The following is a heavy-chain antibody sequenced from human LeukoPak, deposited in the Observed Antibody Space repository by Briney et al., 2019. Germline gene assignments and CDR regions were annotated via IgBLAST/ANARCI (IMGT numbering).Heavy chain of an antibody. J-gene: IGHJ5*02. Sequence: GGSLRLSCAASGFTFSSYAVSWVRQAPGKGLEWVSAISGSGGSTYYADSVKGRFTISRDNSKNTLYLQMNSLRAEDTAVYYCAKGLQGYDFWSGYPDRGRAGNWFDPWGQGTLVTVSS. V-gene: IGHV3-23*01. D-gene: IGHD3-3*01. CDR1: GFTFSSYA. CDR3: AKGLQGYDFWSGYPDRGRAGNWFDP. CDR2: ISGSGGST.